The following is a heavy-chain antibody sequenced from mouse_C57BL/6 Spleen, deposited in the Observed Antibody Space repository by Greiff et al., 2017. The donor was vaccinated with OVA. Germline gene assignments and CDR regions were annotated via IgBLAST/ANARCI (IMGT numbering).Heavy chain of an antibody. V-gene: IGHV1-9*01. Sequence: LMEPGASVKLSCKATGYTFTGYWIEWVKQRPGHGLEWIGEILPGSGSTNYNEKFKGKATFTADTSSNTAYMQLSSLTTEDSAIYYCARSRVYYDYDDRFAYWGQGTLVTVSA. CDR2: ILPGSGST. D-gene: IGHD2-4*01. J-gene: IGHJ3*01. CDR1: GYTFTGYW. CDR3: ARSRVYYDYDDRFAY.